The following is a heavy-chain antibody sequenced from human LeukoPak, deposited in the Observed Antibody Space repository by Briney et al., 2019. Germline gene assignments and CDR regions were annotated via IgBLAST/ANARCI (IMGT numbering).Heavy chain of an antibody. CDR2: INHSGST. J-gene: IGHJ4*02. V-gene: IGHV4-34*01. Sequence: KPSETLSLTCAVYGGSFSGYYWSWIRQPPGKGLEWIGEINHSGSTNYNPSLKGRVTISVDTSKNQFSLKLSSVTAADTAVYYCARGRRCWGQGTLVTVSS. CDR1: GGSFSGYY. CDR3: ARGRRC.